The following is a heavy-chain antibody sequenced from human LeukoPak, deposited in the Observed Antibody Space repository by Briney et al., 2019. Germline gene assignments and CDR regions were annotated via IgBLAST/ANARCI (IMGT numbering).Heavy chain of an antibody. D-gene: IGHD2-2*01. Sequence: GGSLRLSCPASGFTFSDYGMHWVRQAPGKGLEWVSSIIGTGGTLYADSVKGRFTISRDNSKNTLYLQVNSLRVEDTAIYYCACQREYCSSGRCYFDHWGQGTLVTVSS. CDR1: GFTFSDYG. J-gene: IGHJ4*02. V-gene: IGHV3-23*01. CDR3: ACQREYCSSGRCYFDH. CDR2: IIGTGGT.